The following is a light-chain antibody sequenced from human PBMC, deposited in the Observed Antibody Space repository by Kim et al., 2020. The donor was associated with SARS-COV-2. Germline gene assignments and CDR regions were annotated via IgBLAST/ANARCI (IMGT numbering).Light chain of an antibody. V-gene: IGLV3-19*01. Sequence: SSELTQDPAVSVALGQTVRITCQGDSLRSYYASWYQQKPGQAPVLVIYGKNNRPSGIPDRFSGSSSGNTGSLTITGAQAEDEADYYCNSRDSSGNHVVFG. J-gene: IGLJ2*01. CDR3: NSRDSSGNHVV. CDR1: SLRSYY. CDR2: GKN.